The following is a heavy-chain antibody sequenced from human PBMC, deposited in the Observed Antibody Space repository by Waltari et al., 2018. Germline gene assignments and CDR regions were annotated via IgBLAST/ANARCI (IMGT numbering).Heavy chain of an antibody. CDR2: IWYDGSNK. Sequence: QVQLVESGGGVVQPGRSARLSCAASGSTFSSSGMHWVRQAPGKGMEWCAVIWYDGSNKFYADSVKGRFTISRDNSKNTLYLQMNSLRAEDTAVYYCARERRLVGATRALDYWGQGTLVTVSS. D-gene: IGHD1-26*01. CDR1: GSTFSSSG. J-gene: IGHJ4*02. V-gene: IGHV3-33*01. CDR3: ARERRLVGATRALDY.